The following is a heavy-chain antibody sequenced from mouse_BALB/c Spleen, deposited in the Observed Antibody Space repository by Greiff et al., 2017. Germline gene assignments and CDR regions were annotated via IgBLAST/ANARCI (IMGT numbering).Heavy chain of an antibody. V-gene: IGHV1-80*01. CDR1: GYAFSSYW. J-gene: IGHJ4*01. CDR2: IYPGDGDT. Sequence: QVQLKESGAELVRPGSSVKISCKASGYAFSSYWMNWVKQRPGQGLEWIGQIYPGDGDTNYNGKFKGKATLTADKSSSTAYMQLSSLTSEDSAVYFCARWSYAMDYWGQGTSVTVSS. CDR3: ARWSYAMDY.